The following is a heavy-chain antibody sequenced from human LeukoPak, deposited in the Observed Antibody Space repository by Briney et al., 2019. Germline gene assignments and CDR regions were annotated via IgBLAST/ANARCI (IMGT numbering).Heavy chain of an antibody. CDR2: ISPYNGNT. Sequence: ASVKVSCKASGYIFTSYGISWVRQAPGQGLEWMGWISPYNGNTNYAQKLQGRVTMTTDTSTSTAYMELRSLRSDDTAVYYCARKDYGSGSYYLFEYFQHWGQGTLVTVSS. CDR1: GYIFTSYG. CDR3: ARKDYGSGSYYLFEYFQH. J-gene: IGHJ1*01. V-gene: IGHV1-18*01. D-gene: IGHD3-10*01.